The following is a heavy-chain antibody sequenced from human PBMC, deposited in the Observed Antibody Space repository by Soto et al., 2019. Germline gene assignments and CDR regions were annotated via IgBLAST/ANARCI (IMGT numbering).Heavy chain of an antibody. Sequence: GSLRLSCAASGFTFSSYGMHWVRQAPGKGLEWVAVIWYDGSNKYYADSVKGRFTISRDNSKNTLYLQMNSLRAEDTAVYYCARSYSYGPNYYYYYYMDVWGKGTTVTVSS. CDR3: ARSYSYGPNYYYYYYMDV. D-gene: IGHD5-18*01. J-gene: IGHJ6*03. CDR1: GFTFSSYG. CDR2: IWYDGSNK. V-gene: IGHV3-33*01.